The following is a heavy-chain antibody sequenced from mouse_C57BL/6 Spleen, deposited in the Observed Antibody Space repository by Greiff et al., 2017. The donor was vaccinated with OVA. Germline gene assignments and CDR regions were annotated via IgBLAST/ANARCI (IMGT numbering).Heavy chain of an antibody. CDR1: GYSITSGYY. J-gene: IGHJ2*01. CDR2: ISYDGSN. V-gene: IGHV3-6*01. Sequence: EVKLQESGPGLVKPSQSLSLTCSVTGYSITSGYYWNWIRQFPGNKLEWMGYISYDGSNNYNPSLKNRISITRDTSKNQFFLKLNSVTTEDTATYYCARDAYYGSSYGDYFDYWGQGTTLTVSS. CDR3: ARDAYYGSSYGDYFDY. D-gene: IGHD1-1*01.